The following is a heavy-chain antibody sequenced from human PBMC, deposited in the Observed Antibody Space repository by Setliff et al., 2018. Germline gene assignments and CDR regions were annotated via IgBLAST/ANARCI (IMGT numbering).Heavy chain of an antibody. CDR1: GFTFSSHG. J-gene: IGHJ4*02. V-gene: IGHV3-48*01. D-gene: IGHD3-9*01. CDR2: ISTSSSTI. CDR3: ARDFATGYYYFDY. Sequence: PGGSLRLSCVASGFTFSSHGMTWVRLAPGKGLEWISYISTSSSTIYNADSVKGRFTISRDNSKNTLYLQMNSLRAEDTAVYYCARDFATGYYYFDYWGQGTLVTVSS.